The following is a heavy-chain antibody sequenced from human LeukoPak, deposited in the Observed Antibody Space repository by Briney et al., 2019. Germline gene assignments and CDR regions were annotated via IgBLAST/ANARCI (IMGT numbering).Heavy chain of an antibody. CDR2: ISYDGSNK. CDR3: AKDGIHDGGTIDY. J-gene: IGHJ4*02. Sequence: GGSLRLSCAASGFTFSSYAMHWVRQAPGKGLEWVAVISYDGSNKYYADSVKGRFTISRDNSKNTLYLQMNSLRAEDTAVYYCAKDGIHDGGTIDYWGQGTLVTVSS. D-gene: IGHD3-16*01. V-gene: IGHV3-30*04. CDR1: GFTFSSYA.